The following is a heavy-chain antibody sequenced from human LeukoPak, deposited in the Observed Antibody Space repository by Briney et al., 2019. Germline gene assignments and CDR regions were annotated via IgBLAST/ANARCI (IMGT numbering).Heavy chain of an antibody. Sequence: SETLSLTCAVYGGSFSGYYWSWIRQPPGKGLEWIRYIYYSGSTNYNPSLKSRVTISVDTSKNQLSLKLSSVTAADTAVYYCASRRLMGELPLDAFDIWGQGTMVTVSS. V-gene: IGHV4-59*01. J-gene: IGHJ3*02. D-gene: IGHD3-16*01. CDR1: GGSFSGYY. CDR3: ASRRLMGELPLDAFDI. CDR2: IYYSGST.